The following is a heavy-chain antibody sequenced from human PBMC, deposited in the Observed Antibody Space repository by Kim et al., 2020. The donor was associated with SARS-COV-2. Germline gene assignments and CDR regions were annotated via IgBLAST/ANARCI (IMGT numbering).Heavy chain of an antibody. D-gene: IGHD3-22*01. V-gene: IGHV4-59*01. Sequence: IPSLKSRVNISVDTSKNQCSLKLSSVTAADTAVYYCASTMIVVSGLAFDIWGQGTMVTVSS. J-gene: IGHJ3*02. CDR3: ASTMIVVSGLAFDI.